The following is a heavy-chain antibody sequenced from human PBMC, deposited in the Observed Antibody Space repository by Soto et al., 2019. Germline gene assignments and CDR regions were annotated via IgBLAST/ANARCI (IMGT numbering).Heavy chain of an antibody. J-gene: IGHJ4*02. D-gene: IGHD2-2*01. CDR1: GFTFSSYG. CDR3: ARTDCSSSDCPRDLVGAVTMDY. V-gene: IGHV3-33*01. Sequence: PGGSLRLSCAASGFTFSSYGMHWVRQAPGKGLEWVAVIWYDGSNKYYADSVKGRFTISRDNSKNTLYLQMNHLRVEDTGVYHCARTDCSSSDCPRDLVGAVTMDYWGQGTTVTVSS. CDR2: IWYDGSNK.